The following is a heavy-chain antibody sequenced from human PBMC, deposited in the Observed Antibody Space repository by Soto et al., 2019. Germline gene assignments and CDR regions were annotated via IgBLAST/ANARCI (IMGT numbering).Heavy chain of an antibody. D-gene: IGHD3-3*01. CDR3: ARVVRDSWGGFPTNNWLDP. V-gene: IGHV4-59*01. CDR1: GGSISGFY. CDR2: IHDSGST. J-gene: IGHJ5*02. Sequence: PSETLSLTCSVSGGSISGFYWTWIRQPPGKGLEWIGYIHDSGSTNYNPALESRVSISVDTSKNELSLKLSSVTAADTAMYYCARVVRDSWGGFPTNNWLDPWGQGTLVTVSS.